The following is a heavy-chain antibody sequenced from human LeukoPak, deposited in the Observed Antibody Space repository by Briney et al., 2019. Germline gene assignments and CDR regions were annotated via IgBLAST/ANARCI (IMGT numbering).Heavy chain of an antibody. Sequence: GASVKVSCKASGYTFTCYYMHWVRQAPGQGLEWMGWINPNSGGTNYAQKFQGRVTMTRDTSISTAYMELSRLRSDDTAVYYCARDRGQYSSSWYGGGFDPWGQGTLVTVSS. D-gene: IGHD6-13*01. CDR2: INPNSGGT. CDR3: ARDRGQYSSSWYGGGFDP. V-gene: IGHV1-2*02. CDR1: GYTFTCYY. J-gene: IGHJ5*02.